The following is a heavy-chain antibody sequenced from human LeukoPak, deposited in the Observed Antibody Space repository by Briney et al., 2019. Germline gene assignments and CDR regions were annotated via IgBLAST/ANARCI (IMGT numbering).Heavy chain of an antibody. Sequence: SETLSLTCAVYGGSFSGYYWSWIRQPPGKGLEWIGEINHSGSTNYNPPLKSRVTISVDTSKNQFSLKLSSVTAADTAVYYCARQGNDSPFQHWGQGTLVTVSS. CDR1: GGSFSGYY. V-gene: IGHV4-34*01. D-gene: IGHD3-22*01. CDR2: INHSGST. CDR3: ARQGNDSPFQH. J-gene: IGHJ1*01.